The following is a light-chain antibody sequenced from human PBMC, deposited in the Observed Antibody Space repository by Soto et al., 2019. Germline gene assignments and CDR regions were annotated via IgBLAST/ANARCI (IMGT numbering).Light chain of an antibody. CDR2: DAS. CDR3: QQRSNWPPYT. Sequence: EIVLTQSPATLSLSPGERATLSCRASQSVSSYLAWYPQKPGQAPRLLIYDASNRATAIPSRFRGSGSGPDFTLTISSLEPEDFAVYYCQQRSNWPPYTFGQGTKREIK. CDR1: QSVSSY. J-gene: IGKJ2*01. V-gene: IGKV3-11*01.